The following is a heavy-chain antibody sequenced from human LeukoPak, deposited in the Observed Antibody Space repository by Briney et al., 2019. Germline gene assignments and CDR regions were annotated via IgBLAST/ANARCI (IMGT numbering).Heavy chain of an antibody. CDR1: GGSISSYY. D-gene: IGHD6-6*01. Sequence: PSETLSLTCTVSGGSISSYYWSWLRQPPGKGLEWIGYIYYSGSTNYNPSLKSRVTISVDTSKNQFSLKLSSVTAADTAVYYCARDLEYSSSLGYWGQGTLVTVSS. CDR3: ARDLEYSSSLGY. CDR2: IYYSGST. J-gene: IGHJ4*02. V-gene: IGHV4-59*01.